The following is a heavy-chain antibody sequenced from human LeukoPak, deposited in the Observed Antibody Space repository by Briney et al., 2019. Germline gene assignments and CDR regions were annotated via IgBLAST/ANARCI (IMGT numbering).Heavy chain of an antibody. Sequence: GRSLRLSCAASGFAFSTFGMHWVRQAPGKGLEWVAVRSYDGSNKYYADSVKGRFTISRDNSKNTLFLQMNSLRAEDTAVYYCAKRMGPSIAAADLDYWGQGTLVTVSS. CDR3: AKRMGPSIAAADLDY. D-gene: IGHD6-13*01. CDR2: RSYDGSNK. V-gene: IGHV3-30*18. J-gene: IGHJ4*02. CDR1: GFAFSTFG.